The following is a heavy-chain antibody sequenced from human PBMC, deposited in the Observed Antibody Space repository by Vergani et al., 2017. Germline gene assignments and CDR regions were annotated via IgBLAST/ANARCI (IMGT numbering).Heavy chain of an antibody. V-gene: IGHV4-61*02. CDR1: GGSISAGYYF. CDR2: ISASGNA. D-gene: IGHD2-15*01. CDR3: ARRSGGYYSGGKVHPLRTAFDV. J-gene: IGHJ3*01. Sequence: QVQLQASGPGRVKPSQTLSLTCTMSGGSISAGYYFWSWIRQPAGKGLEWLGHISASGNASHSPSLKPRVPMSVDTSKNQFSLTVTSVTAADTAIYFCARRSGGYYSGGKVHPLRTAFDVWGHGTVVTVSS.